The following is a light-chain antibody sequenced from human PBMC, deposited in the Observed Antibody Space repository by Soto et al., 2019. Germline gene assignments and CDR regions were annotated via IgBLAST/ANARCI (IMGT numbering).Light chain of an antibody. V-gene: IGKV3-20*01. CDR3: QQYGGSPKT. CDR2: GAS. Sequence: EIVMKHSPGTLSLSPCDRATLSFSASQSVSSSYLAWYQQKPGQAPRLLIYGASSRATGIPDRFSGGGSGTDFTLTISRLEPEDFAVYFCQQYGGSPKTFGQGTKVDI. CDR1: QSVSSSY. J-gene: IGKJ1*01.